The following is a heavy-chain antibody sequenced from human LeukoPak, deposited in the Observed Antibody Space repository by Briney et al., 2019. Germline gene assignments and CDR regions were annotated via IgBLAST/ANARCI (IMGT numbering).Heavy chain of an antibody. J-gene: IGHJ4*02. Sequence: PSETLSLTCTVSGGSIINYYWGWIRQPPGKGLDLIGYIYYTGITSYNPSLNSRVTISVDTSKNQFSLKLSSVTAADTAVYYCARDIVGGFNSVQQLVLLWGQGTLVTVS. CDR3: ARDIVGGFNSVQQLVLL. CDR2: IYYTGIT. V-gene: IGHV4-59*12. D-gene: IGHD6-13*01. CDR1: GGSIINYY.